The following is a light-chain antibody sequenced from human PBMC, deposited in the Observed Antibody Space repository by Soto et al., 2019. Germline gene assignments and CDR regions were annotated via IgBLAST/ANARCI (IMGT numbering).Light chain of an antibody. J-gene: IGLJ1*01. Sequence: QPVLNQPASGYGSPGQSITVFCTGTSSDVGGYNYVSWYQQHPGKAPRLMIYDVTNQPSGVSNRFSGSKSGNTASLTISGLQAEDEADYYCSSYRRGSTYVFGTGTKVTV. CDR2: DVT. CDR1: SSDVGGYNY. V-gene: IGLV2-14*01. CDR3: SSYRRGSTYV.